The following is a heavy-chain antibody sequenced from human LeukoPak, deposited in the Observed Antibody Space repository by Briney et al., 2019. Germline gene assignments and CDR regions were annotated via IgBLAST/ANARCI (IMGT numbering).Heavy chain of an antibody. Sequence: GSLRLSCAASGFTFSSYWMSWVRQAPGKGLEWIGEIYHSGSTNYNPSLKSRVTISVDKSKNQFSLKLSSVTAADTAVYYCARGPELLWFGEFDYWGQGTLVTVSS. V-gene: IGHV4-4*02. CDR2: IYHSGST. J-gene: IGHJ4*02. D-gene: IGHD3-10*01. CDR3: ARGPELLWFGEFDY. CDR1: GFTFSSYW.